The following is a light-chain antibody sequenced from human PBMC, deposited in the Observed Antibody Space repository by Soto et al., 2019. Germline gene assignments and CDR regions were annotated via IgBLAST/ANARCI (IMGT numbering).Light chain of an antibody. Sequence: IQMTQSPSTLSASVGDRVTVTCRASQSVGPSLAWYQQKPGKAPTLLIYGASILETGVPSRFSGSGSGTDFTLTITSLQPDDSATYYCQHYNSFPLTFGPGTKVEIK. CDR1: QSVGPS. CDR3: QHYNSFPLT. J-gene: IGKJ3*01. CDR2: GAS. V-gene: IGKV1-5*01.